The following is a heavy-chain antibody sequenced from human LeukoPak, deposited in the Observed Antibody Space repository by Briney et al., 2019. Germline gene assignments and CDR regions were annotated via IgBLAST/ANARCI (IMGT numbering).Heavy chain of an antibody. CDR3: ASSDY. V-gene: IGHV3-7*01. J-gene: IGHJ4*02. Sequence: GGSLRLSCAASGFTFSSYAMSWVRQAPGKGLEWVANIKQDGSEKYYVDSVKGRFTISRDNAKNSLYLQMNSLRAEDTAVYYCASSDYWGQGTLVTVSS. CDR1: GFTFSSYA. CDR2: IKQDGSEK.